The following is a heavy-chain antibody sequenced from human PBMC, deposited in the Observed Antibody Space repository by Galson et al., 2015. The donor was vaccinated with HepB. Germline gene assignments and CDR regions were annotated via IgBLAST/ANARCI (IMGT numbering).Heavy chain of an antibody. Sequence: SLRLSCAASGFTFSSYGMHWVRQAPGKGLEWVAVISYDGSNKYYADSVKGRFTISRDNSKNTLYLQMNSLIAEDTAVYYCAKDYLGYCSGGSCYPSDYWGQGTLVTVSS. D-gene: IGHD2-15*01. J-gene: IGHJ4*02. CDR1: GFTFSSYG. CDR3: AKDYLGYCSGGSCYPSDY. CDR2: ISYDGSNK. V-gene: IGHV3-30*18.